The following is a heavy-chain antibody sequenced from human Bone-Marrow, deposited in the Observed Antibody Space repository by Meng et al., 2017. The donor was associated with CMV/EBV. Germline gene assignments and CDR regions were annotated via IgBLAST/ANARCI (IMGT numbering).Heavy chain of an antibody. Sequence: GESLKISCAASGFTFSSYAMSWVRQAPGKGLEWVSVIYSGGSSTYYADSVKGRFTISRDNSKNTLYLQMNSLRAEDTAVYYCAKDKGEDYYYGMDVWGQGTTVNGAS. CDR2: IYSGGSST. D-gene: IGHD2-21*01. V-gene: IGHV3-23*03. CDR3: AKDKGEDYYYGMDV. CDR1: GFTFSSYA. J-gene: IGHJ6*02.